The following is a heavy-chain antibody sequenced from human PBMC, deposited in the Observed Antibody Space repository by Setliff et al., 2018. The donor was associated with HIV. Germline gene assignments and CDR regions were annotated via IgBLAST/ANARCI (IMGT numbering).Heavy chain of an antibody. J-gene: IGHJ4*02. CDR2: IYYTGST. CDR1: GGSINSGHYY. V-gene: IGHV4-31*03. D-gene: IGHD3-16*01. Sequence: SETLSLTCSVSGGSINSGHYYWSWIRHHPGKGLEWIGYIYYTGSTYFNPSLKSRVTLSIDTSKNQFSLKLSSVTAADTAVYYCVNPSGAMGDFDSWGQGTRVTVSS. CDR3: VNPSGAMGDFDS.